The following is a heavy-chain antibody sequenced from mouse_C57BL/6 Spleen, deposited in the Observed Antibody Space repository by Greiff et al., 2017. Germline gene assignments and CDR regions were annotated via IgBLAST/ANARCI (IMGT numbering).Heavy chain of an antibody. Sequence: QVQLKESGAELVKPGASVKLSCKASGYTFTEYTIHWVKQRSGQGLEWIGWFYPGSGSIKYNEKFKDKATLTADKSSSPVYMELSRLTSEDSAVYFCARHEGGQRRPSWFAYWGQGTLVTVSA. CDR1: GYTFTEYT. CDR2: FYPGSGSI. J-gene: IGHJ3*01. V-gene: IGHV1-62-2*01. D-gene: IGHD3-2*02. CDR3: ARHEGGQRRPSWFAY.